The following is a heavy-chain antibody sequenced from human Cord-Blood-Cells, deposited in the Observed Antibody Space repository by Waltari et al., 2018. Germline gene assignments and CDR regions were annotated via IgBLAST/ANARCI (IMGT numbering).Heavy chain of an antibody. D-gene: IGHD1-26*01. J-gene: IGHJ6*02. CDR2: INHSGST. V-gene: IGHV4-34*01. CDR3: ASYSSGSYYYYYYGMDV. Sequence: QVQLQQWGAGLLKPSETLSLTCAVYGGSFSGYYWSWIRQPPGKGLEWIGEINHSGSTNYHPSLNSRVTISVDTSKNQFSLKLSSVTAADTAVYYCASYSSGSYYYYYYGMDVWGQGTTVTVSS. CDR1: GGSFSGYY.